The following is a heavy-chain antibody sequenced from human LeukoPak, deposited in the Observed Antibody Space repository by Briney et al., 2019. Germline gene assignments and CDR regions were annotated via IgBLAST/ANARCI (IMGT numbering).Heavy chain of an antibody. Sequence: SVKVSCKASGFTFTSSAVQWVRQARGQRLEWIGWIVVGSGNTNYAQKFQERVTITRDMSTSTAYMELSSLRSEDTAVYYCAADSNGLGSYLYYYYYGMDVWGQGTTVTVSS. J-gene: IGHJ6*02. CDR2: IVVGSGNT. V-gene: IGHV1-58*01. CDR1: GFTFTSSA. CDR3: AADSNGLGSYLYYYYYGMDV. D-gene: IGHD3-10*01.